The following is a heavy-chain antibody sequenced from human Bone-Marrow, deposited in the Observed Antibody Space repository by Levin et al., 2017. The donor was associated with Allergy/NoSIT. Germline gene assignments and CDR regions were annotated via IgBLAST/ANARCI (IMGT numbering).Heavy chain of an antibody. Sequence: SETLSLTCTVSGGSFNTVDYYWTWIRQLPGKGLEWIGSMYYNGTTYYNPSLKSRITISVDTPKNQFSLKVRSVTAADTAVYYCAGSGLRLLRFWGQGTLVTVSA. J-gene: IGHJ4*02. CDR1: GGSFNTVDYY. V-gene: IGHV4-31*03. CDR2: MYYNGTT. CDR3: AGSGLRLLRF. D-gene: IGHD4-17*01.